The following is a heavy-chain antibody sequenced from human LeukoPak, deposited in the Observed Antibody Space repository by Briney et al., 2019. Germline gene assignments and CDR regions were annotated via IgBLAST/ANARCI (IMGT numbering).Heavy chain of an antibody. CDR2: ITPFLGIA. Sequence: SVKVSCKASGDTFIRYAINWVRQAPGQGPEWMGRITPFLGIANYPQKFQGRVTITADESTTTVYMELSSLRSEDTAVYYCAREACREVGLMWPRLGGQDCRYDHWGQGTLVTVSS. V-gene: IGHV1-69*04. D-gene: IGHD3-16*01. J-gene: IGHJ4*02. CDR1: GDTFIRYA. CDR3: AREACREVGLMWPRLGGQDCRYDH.